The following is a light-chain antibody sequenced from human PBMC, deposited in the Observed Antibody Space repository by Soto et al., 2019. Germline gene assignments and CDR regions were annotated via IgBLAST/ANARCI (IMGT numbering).Light chain of an antibody. CDR2: AVN. V-gene: IGLV2-11*01. CDR3: CSYAGSYTWV. Sequence: QSALTQPRSVSGSRGQSVTISCTGTSSDVGDYNYVSWYQQHPGKAPKLLIYAVNMRSSGVPDRFSGSKSGNTASLTISGLQAEDEADYSCCSYAGSYTWVFGGGTKVTVL. CDR1: SSDVGDYNY. J-gene: IGLJ3*02.